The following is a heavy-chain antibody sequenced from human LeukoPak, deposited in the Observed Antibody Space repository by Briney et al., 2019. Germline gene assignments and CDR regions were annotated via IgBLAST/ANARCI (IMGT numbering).Heavy chain of an antibody. CDR1: GYTFTGYY. D-gene: IGHD6-19*01. J-gene: IGHJ4*02. Sequence: ASVKVSCKASGYTFTGYYMHWVRQAPGQGREWMGWINPNSGGTNYAQKFQGRVTMTGDTSISTAYMELSRLRSDDTAVYYCARDLSLAVRVQGYWGQGTLVTASS. CDR2: INPNSGGT. V-gene: IGHV1-2*02. CDR3: ARDLSLAVRVQGY.